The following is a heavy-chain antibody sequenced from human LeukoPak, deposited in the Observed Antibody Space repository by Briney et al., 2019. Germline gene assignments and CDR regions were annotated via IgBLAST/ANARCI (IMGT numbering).Heavy chain of an antibody. V-gene: IGHV1-2*02. CDR1: AYTFTGYY. J-gene: IGHJ3*02. D-gene: IGHD6-19*01. CDR3: ATSSGYRSGWGPFDI. CDR2: MKPNSGAT. Sequence: GASVKVSCKASAYTFTGYYMHWVRQAPGQGLEWMGWMKPNSGATNYAAKFRGRVTMTRDTSVTTAYMELSLRPDDTAVYYCATSSGYRSGWGPFDIWGQGTMVTVSS.